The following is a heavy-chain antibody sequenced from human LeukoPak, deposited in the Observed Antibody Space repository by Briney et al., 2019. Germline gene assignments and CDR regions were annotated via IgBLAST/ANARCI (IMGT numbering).Heavy chain of an antibody. CDR3: ARAGRGGGYYYYYAMDV. Sequence: ASVKVSCKPSGYPSTTYYIHWVRQAPGQGLEWMGVINPSDGSTTYAQKFRGRVTMTRDTSASIVYVYLSSLRPGDTAVYYCARAGRGGGYYYYYAMDVWGQGTTVTVSS. V-gene: IGHV1-46*01. D-gene: IGHD5-12*01. J-gene: IGHJ6*02. CDR2: INPSDGST. CDR1: GYPSTTYY.